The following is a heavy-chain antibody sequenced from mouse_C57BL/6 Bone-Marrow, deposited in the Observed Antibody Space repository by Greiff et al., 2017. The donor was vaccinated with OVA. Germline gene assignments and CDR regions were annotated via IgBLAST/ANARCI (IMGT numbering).Heavy chain of an antibody. CDR1: GFNIKDDY. Sequence: EVQRVESGAELVRPGASVKLSCTASGFNIKDDYMHLVKERPEQGLEWIGWIDPENGDTEYASKFQGKATITADTSSKTVYLHLSSLTSEDTAVYYCTTYRYWGQGTTLTVSA. V-gene: IGHV14-4*01. CDR3: TTYRY. CDR2: IDPENGDT. J-gene: IGHJ2*01.